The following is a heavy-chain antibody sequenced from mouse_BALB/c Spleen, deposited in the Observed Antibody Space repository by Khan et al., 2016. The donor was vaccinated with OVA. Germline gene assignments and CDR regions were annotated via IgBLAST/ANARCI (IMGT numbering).Heavy chain of an antibody. V-gene: IGHV1-31*01. CDR1: GYSFTGYY. CDR3: TIDDAAY. J-gene: IGHJ3*01. CDR2: VNPYNGGA. D-gene: IGHD2-12*01. Sequence: EVQLQQSGPDLVRPGASVKISCKASGYSFTGYYMYWVKQSHGKSLEWIGRVNPYNGGASCNQKFRDKAILTADKSSSTAYMDLRSLTSEDSEVDYCTIDDAAYWGQGTLVTVSA.